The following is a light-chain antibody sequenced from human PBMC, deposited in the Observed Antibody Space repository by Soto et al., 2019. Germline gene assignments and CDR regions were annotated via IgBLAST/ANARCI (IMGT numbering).Light chain of an antibody. CDR3: QQYGTSPLT. CDR1: QSISSSY. Sequence: EIVLTQSPGTLSLSPGERATLSCRASQSISSSYLAWYQQKPGQAPRLLMYDASSRATGIPVRFSGSGSGTDFTLTISRLEAEDFAVYYCQQYGTSPLTFGPGTKVDIK. J-gene: IGKJ3*01. V-gene: IGKV3-20*01. CDR2: DAS.